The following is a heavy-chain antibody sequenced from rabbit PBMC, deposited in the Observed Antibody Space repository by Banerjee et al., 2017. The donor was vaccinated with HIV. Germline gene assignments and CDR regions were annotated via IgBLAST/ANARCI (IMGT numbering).Heavy chain of an antibody. V-gene: IGHV1S45*01. CDR3: ARGGGGYAGYGHGDDAFDP. D-gene: IGHD7-1*01. CDR1: GFSFSNKYV. Sequence: QEQLEESGGDLVKPEGTLTLTCTASGFSFSNKYVMCWVRQAPGKGLEWIACINTSSGNTVYATWAKGRFTISKTSWTTVTLKMTSLTAADTATYFCARGGGGYAGYGHGDDAFDPWGQGTLVTVS. J-gene: IGHJ2*01. CDR2: INTSSGNT.